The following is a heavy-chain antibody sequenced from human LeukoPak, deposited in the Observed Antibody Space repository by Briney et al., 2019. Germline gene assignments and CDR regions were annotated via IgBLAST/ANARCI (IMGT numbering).Heavy chain of an antibody. J-gene: IGHJ6*03. CDR3: ARGVVVPAAIPAYYYYYMDV. CDR2: INTGNANT. CDR1: RYTFSSYA. Sequence: GASVKVSCKASRYTFSSYAMNWVRQAPGQRLEWLGWINTGNANTKYSQEFQGRVTMTRDTSATTAYMELRSLRSDDTAVYYCARGVVVPAAIPAYYYYYMDVWGKGTTVTVSS. D-gene: IGHD2-2*01. V-gene: IGHV1-3*04.